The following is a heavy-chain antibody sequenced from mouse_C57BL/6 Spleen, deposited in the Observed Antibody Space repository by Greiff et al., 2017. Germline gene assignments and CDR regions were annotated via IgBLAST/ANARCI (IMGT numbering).Heavy chain of an antibody. CDR2: LDPEDGET. V-gene: IGHV14-2*01. CDR3: ARGFYVSIFFAY. D-gene: IGHD1-1*01. J-gene: IGHJ3*01. CDR1: GFNINDYY. Sequence: VQLQQSGAELVKPGASVKLSCTASGFNINDYYMHWVKQRTEQGLEWIGRLDPEDGETKYAPKLQGKATLSADTASNTAYLPLSCLTSEDTAVYYCARGFYVSIFFAYWGQGTLVTVSA.